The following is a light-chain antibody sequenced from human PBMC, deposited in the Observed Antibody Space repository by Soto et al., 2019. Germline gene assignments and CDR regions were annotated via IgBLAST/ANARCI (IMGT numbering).Light chain of an antibody. V-gene: IGKV3-20*01. CDR1: QSIFNNY. CDR2: GAS. Sequence: EIVLTQSPGTLSLSPRERATLSCRASQSIFNNYLAWYQQKPGQAPRLLVYGASFRATGIPDRFSGSGSGTDFTLTISRLEPEDFAVYYFQQYGGSPVTFGQGTRLEIK. CDR3: QQYGGSPVT. J-gene: IGKJ2*01.